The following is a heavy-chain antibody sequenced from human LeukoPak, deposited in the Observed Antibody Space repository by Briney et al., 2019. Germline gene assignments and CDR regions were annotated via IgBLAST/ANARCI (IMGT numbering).Heavy chain of an antibody. D-gene: IGHD3-22*01. J-gene: IGHJ4*02. CDR3: ARPGYYDSSGYYYRGVFDY. CDR1: GYSFTSYW. CDR2: IYPGDSDT. V-gene: IGHV5-51*01. Sequence: GESLKISCKGSGYSFTSYWIGCWRQMPGKGLEWRGIIYPGDSDTRYSPSFQGQVTISADKSISTAYLQWSSLKDSDTAMYYCARPGYYDSSGYYYRGVFDYWGQGTLVTVSS.